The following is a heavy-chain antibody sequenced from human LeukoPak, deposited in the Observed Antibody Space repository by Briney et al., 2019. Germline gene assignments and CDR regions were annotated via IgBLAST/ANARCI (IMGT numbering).Heavy chain of an antibody. CDR3: ARDATVTGVNWFDP. CDR1: GGSISTSSNY. Sequence: SETLSLTCTVSGGSISTSSNYWGWIRQPPGKGQEWIGSINYSGRTYYNPSLQTRVIISVDTSKNQFSLKLSSVTAADTALYYCARDATVTGVNWFDPWGQGTQVTVSS. J-gene: IGHJ5*02. V-gene: IGHV4-39*07. CDR2: INYSGRT. D-gene: IGHD4-11*01.